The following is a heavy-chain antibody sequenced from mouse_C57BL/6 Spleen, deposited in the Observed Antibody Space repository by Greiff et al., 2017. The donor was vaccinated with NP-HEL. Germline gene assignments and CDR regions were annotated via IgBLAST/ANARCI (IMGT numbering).Heavy chain of an antibody. J-gene: IGHJ2*01. CDR2: ISYSGST. V-gene: IGHV3-1*01. CDR3: ARGYYDYPYYFDY. Sequence: LQESGPGMVKPSQSLSLTCTVTGYSITSGYDWHWIRHFPGNKLEWMGYISYSGSTNYNPSLKSRISITHDTSKNHFFLKLNSVTTEDTATYYCARGYYDYPYYFDYWGQGTTLTVSS. D-gene: IGHD2-4*01. CDR1: GYSITSGYD.